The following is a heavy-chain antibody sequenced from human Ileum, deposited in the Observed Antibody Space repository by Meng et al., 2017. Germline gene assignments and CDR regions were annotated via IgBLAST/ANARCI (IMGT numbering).Heavy chain of an antibody. Sequence: GESLKISYAASGFTFSSFAMSWVRQTPEKGLEWVSYISADGDISDYTDSVKGRFTISRDNSENTLYLQMNSLRAEDTALYYCAKDRGPGELYDFWGQGTLVTVSS. CDR1: GFTFSSFA. CDR3: AKDRGPGELYDF. CDR2: ISADGDIS. V-gene: IGHV3-23*01. J-gene: IGHJ4*02. D-gene: IGHD1-26*01.